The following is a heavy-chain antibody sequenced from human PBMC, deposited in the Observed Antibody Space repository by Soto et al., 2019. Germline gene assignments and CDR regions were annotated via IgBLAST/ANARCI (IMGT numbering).Heavy chain of an antibody. CDR3: ARERAIAATGIFYY. Sequence: LRLSCAASGFTFSNFVMHWVRQAPGKGLEWVAATSYDGKNRDHADSVKGRFTISRDNSKNTLYLQMNSLRHEDTAVYFCARERAIAATGIFYYWGQGTLVTVSS. CDR1: GFTFSNFV. CDR2: TSYDGKNR. V-gene: IGHV3-30*04. J-gene: IGHJ4*02. D-gene: IGHD6-13*01.